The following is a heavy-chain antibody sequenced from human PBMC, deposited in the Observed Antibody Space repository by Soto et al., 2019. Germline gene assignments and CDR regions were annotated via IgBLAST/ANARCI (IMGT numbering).Heavy chain of an antibody. CDR3: ARSNDFWSDYYFDY. D-gene: IGHD3-3*01. V-gene: IGHV3-33*01. CDR1: GFTFSSYG. Sequence: GGSLRLSCAASGFTFSSYGMHWVRQAPGKGLEWVAVIWYDGSNKYYADSVKGRFTISRDNSKNTLYLQMNSLRAEDTAVYYCARSNDFWSDYYFDYWGQGTLVTVSS. CDR2: IWYDGSNK. J-gene: IGHJ4*02.